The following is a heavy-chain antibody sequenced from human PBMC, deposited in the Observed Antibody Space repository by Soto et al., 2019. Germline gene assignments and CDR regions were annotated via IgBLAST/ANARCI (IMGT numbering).Heavy chain of an antibody. CDR2: INPATGAA. CDR1: GYPVTAYY. V-gene: IGHV1-2*02. J-gene: IGHJ3*02. D-gene: IGHD3-3*01. CDR3: ARGGGVGVAGSAAFDM. Sequence: QLHLVQSGAVVKKPGASVTVSCSASGYPVTAYYMHWVRQAPGRGLEWMGGINPATGAAKYTQTFQGRFTVNRDTATSKVFMELSGLTSGDTAVFYCARGGGVGVAGSAAFDMWGQGTLVTVSS.